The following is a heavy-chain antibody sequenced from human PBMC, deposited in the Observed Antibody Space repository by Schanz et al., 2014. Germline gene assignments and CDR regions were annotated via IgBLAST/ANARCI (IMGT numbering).Heavy chain of an antibody. CDR3: AKHVRSLTGNDY. J-gene: IGHJ4*02. Sequence: LQLVESGGHLVQPGGSLRLSCVASGFTFSTYAMSWVRQAPGKGPEWVSSLTGSGGGTYYADSVKGRFIISRDNSKNTLYLQVNSLRAEDTAVYYCAKHVRSLTGNDYWGQGTLVTVSS. CDR2: LTGSGGGT. CDR1: GFTFSTYA. V-gene: IGHV3-23*04. D-gene: IGHD3-9*01.